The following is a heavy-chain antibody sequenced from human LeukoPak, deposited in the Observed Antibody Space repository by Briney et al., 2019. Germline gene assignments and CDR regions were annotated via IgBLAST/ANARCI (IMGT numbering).Heavy chain of an antibody. CDR3: ARQYYYDSSEFDY. Sequence: SETLSLTCTVSGGSISSSSYYWGWIRQPPGKGLEWIGSIYYSGSTYYNPSLKSRVTISVDTSKNQFSLKLSSVTAADTAVYYCARQYYYDSSEFDYWGQGTLVTVSS. CDR1: GGSISSSSYY. D-gene: IGHD3-22*01. CDR2: IYYSGST. J-gene: IGHJ4*02. V-gene: IGHV4-39*01.